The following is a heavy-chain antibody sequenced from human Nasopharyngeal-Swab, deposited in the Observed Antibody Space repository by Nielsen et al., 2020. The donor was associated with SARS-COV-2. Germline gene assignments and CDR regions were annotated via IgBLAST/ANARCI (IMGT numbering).Heavy chain of an antibody. CDR2: IYSGGST. CDR3: ARGFTGTYYYYYMDV. D-gene: IGHD3-9*01. Sequence: GESLKISCAASGFTVSSNYMSWVRQAPGKGLEWVSVIYSGGSTYYADSVKGRFTISRDNSKNTLYLQMNSLRAEDTAVYYCARGFTGTYYYYYMDVWGKGTTVTVSS. J-gene: IGHJ6*03. CDR1: GFTVSSNY. V-gene: IGHV3-53*01.